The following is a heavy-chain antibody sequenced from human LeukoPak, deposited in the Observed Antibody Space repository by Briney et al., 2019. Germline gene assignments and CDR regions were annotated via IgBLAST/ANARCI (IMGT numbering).Heavy chain of an antibody. D-gene: IGHD6-13*01. CDR2: IYYSGST. CDR3: ARGGGSSWYHY. CDR1: GGSISSYY. J-gene: IGHJ4*02. Sequence: SETLSLTCTVSGGSISSYYWSWIRQPPGKGLEWIGYIYYSGSTNYNPSLKSRVTISVDTSKNQFSLKLSSVTAADTAVYYCARGGGSSWYHYWGQGTLVTVSS. V-gene: IGHV4-59*01.